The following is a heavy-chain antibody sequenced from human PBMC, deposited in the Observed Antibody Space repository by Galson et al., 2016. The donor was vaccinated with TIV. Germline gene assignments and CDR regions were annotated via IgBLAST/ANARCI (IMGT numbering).Heavy chain of an antibody. CDR3: ATDLVYYYDSSGYS. D-gene: IGHD3-22*01. Sequence: SVKVSCKASGYSVSELSMHWVRQAAGKGLEWMGGFDPKTGETVYAQKFQGRVTMTEDTYTGTAYMELTSLRSEDTAVYYCATDLVYYYDSSGYSWGQGTLVTVSA. J-gene: IGHJ4*02. V-gene: IGHV1-24*01. CDR2: FDPKTGET. CDR1: GYSVSELS.